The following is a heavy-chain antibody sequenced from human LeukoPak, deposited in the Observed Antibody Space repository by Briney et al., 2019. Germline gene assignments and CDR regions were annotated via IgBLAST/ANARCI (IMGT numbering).Heavy chain of an antibody. CDR3: AREGGSGSYYFDY. V-gene: IGHV1-69*05. Sequence: ASVKASCKASGGTFSSYAISWVRQAPGQGLEWMGGIIPIFGTANYAQKFQGRVTITTDESTSTAYMELSSLRSEDTAVYYCAREGGSGSYYFDYWGQGTLVTVSS. CDR2: IIPIFGTA. D-gene: IGHD3-10*01. J-gene: IGHJ4*02. CDR1: GGTFSSYA.